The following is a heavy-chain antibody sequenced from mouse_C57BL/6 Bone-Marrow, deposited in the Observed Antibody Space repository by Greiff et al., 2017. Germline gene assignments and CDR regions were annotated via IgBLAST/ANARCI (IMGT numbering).Heavy chain of an antibody. CDR3: ARCRLKLEWDY. V-gene: IGHV1-54*01. J-gene: IGHJ4*01. CDR2: INPGSGGT. Sequence: VQLQQSGAELVRPGTSVKVSCKASGYAFTNYLIEWVKQRPGQGLEWIGVINPGSGGTNYNEKFKGKATLTAAKSSSTAYMQLSSLTSDDSAVYFCARCRLKLEWDYWGQGTSVTVSS. D-gene: IGHD3-2*02. CDR1: GYAFTNYL.